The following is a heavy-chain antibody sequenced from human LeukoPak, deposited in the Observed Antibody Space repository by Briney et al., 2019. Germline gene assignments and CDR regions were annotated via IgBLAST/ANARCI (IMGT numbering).Heavy chain of an antibody. D-gene: IGHD3-22*01. CDR2: IYYSGST. V-gene: IGHV4-39*01. J-gene: IGHJ4*02. CDR1: GGSISSSSYY. Sequence: PSETLSLTCTVSGGSISSSSYYWGWIRQPPGKGLEWIGSIYYSGSTYYNPSLKSRVTISVDTSKNQFSLKLSSVTAADTAVYYCVRVLMATYYYDSSPHWGQGTLVTVSS. CDR3: VRVLMATYYYDSSPH.